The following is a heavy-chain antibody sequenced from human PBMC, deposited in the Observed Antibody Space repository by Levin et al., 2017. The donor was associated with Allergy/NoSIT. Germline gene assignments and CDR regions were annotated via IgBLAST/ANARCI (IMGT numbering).Heavy chain of an antibody. CDR3: ARELGSTDDY. J-gene: IGHJ4*02. V-gene: IGHV3-30*09. CDR2: ISFDGSYR. CDR1: GFTFTNYP. D-gene: IGHD2-2*01. Sequence: GGSLRLSCAASGFTFTNYPMHWVRQAPGRGLQWVASISFDGSYRYYAVSVKGRFAISRDTSKNTLFLQMNSLRAEDTGLYYCARELGSTDDYWGQGTLVTVSS.